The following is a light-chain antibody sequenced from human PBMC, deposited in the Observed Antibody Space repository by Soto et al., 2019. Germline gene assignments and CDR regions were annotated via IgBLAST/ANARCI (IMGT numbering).Light chain of an antibody. CDR2: ATS. V-gene: IGKV3-20*01. J-gene: IGKJ1*01. Sequence: EIVLTQSPGTLSLSPGERPTLSCRASQSVSSSYLAWYQQKPGQAPRLLMYATSSRATGIPDRFSGSGSGTDFTLTISRLEPEDFAVYYCHQYGSSPPTFGQGTKVDIK. CDR3: HQYGSSPPT. CDR1: QSVSSSY.